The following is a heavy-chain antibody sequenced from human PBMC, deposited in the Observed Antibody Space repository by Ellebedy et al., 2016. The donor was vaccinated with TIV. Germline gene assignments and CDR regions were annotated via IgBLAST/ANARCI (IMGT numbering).Heavy chain of an antibody. CDR1: GFTFSSYA. Sequence: GGSLRLSXAASGFTFSSYAMSWVRQAPGKGLEWVSAISGSGGSTYYADSVKGRFTISRDNSKNTLYLQMNSLRAEDTAVYYCAKYDSSGYSPPGYFDYWGQGTLVTVSS. D-gene: IGHD3-22*01. CDR3: AKYDSSGYSPPGYFDY. V-gene: IGHV3-23*01. J-gene: IGHJ4*02. CDR2: ISGSGGST.